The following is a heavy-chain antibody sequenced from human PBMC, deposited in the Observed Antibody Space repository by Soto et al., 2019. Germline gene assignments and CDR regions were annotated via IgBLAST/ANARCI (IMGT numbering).Heavy chain of an antibody. CDR1: GYTFTSYG. CDR3: ASRKQYCSSTSCYIMY. CDR2: ISAYNGNT. J-gene: IGHJ4*02. D-gene: IGHD2-2*02. Sequence: GASVKVSCKASGYTFTSYGISWVRQAPGQGLEWMGWISAYNGNTNYAQKLQGRVTMTTDTSTSTAYMELSSLRSEDTAVYYCASRKQYCSSTSCYIMYWGQGTLVTVSS. V-gene: IGHV1-18*01.